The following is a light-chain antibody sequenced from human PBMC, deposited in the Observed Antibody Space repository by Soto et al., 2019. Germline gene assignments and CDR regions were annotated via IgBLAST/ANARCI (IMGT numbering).Light chain of an antibody. CDR1: QSVSYK. CDR3: QQYNNWPPT. J-gene: IGKJ1*01. Sequence: EIVMTQSPVTLSVSPGERATLSCRASQSVSYKLAWYQQKPGQAPRLLIYDASTRATDIPTRFSGSGSGAEFTLTISSLQAEDFAAYLFQQYNNWPPTFGQGTKVEIK. V-gene: IGKV3-15*01. CDR2: DAS.